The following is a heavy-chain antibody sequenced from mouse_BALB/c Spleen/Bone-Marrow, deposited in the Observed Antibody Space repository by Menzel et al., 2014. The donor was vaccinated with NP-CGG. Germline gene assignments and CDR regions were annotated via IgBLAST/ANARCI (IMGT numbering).Heavy chain of an antibody. J-gene: IGHJ4*01. CDR1: GYSFTGYY. Sequence: LVKTGASVKISRKASGYSFTGYYMHWVKQSHGKSLEWIGYISCYNGATSYNQKFKGKATLTVDKSSSTAYMQLKSLTSEDSAVYYCARDRPYAMDYWGRGTSVTVSS. V-gene: IGHV1S34*01. CDR3: ARDRPYAMDY. CDR2: ISCYNGAT.